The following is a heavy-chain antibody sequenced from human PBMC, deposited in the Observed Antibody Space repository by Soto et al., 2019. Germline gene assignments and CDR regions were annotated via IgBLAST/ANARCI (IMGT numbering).Heavy chain of an antibody. CDR1: GFTFSSYA. D-gene: IGHD6-6*01. Sequence: PGGSLRLSCAASGFTFSSYAMHWVRQAPGKGLEYVSAISSNGGSTYYANSVKGRFTISRDNSKNTLYLQMGSLRAEDMAVYYCARDRYSSSSAYYYYMDVWGKGTTVTVSS. V-gene: IGHV3-64*01. J-gene: IGHJ6*03. CDR2: ISSNGGST. CDR3: ARDRYSSSSAYYYYMDV.